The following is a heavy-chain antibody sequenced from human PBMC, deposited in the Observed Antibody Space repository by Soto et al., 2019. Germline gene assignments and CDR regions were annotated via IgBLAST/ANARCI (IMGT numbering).Heavy chain of an antibody. CDR1: GGAISNYF. V-gene: IGHV4-59*01. Sequence: PSETLSLTCTVSGGAISNYFWSWIRQPPGKGLEWIGYVSYSGINNYNPSLKSRVTMSIDTSKNQFFLKLSSVTAADTAVYYCARDSPSRATTVHYYGMDVWGQGTTVTVS. CDR2: VSYSGIN. J-gene: IGHJ6*02. D-gene: IGHD4-17*01. CDR3: ARDSPSRATTVHYYGMDV.